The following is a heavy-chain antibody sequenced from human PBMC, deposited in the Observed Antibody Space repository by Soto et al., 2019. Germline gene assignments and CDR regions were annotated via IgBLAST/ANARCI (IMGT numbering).Heavy chain of an antibody. D-gene: IGHD5-18*01. CDR1: GFSLSTRGVG. J-gene: IGHJ4*02. CDR2: IYWDDDE. Sequence: QITLKESGPTLVKPTQTLTLTCTFSGFSLSTRGVGVGWFRQPPGKALEWLALIYWDDDEGYSPSLKSRLTIPQDTSKNQVVLTITNMDPVDTANYSCAQGPRGYSYHFECWGQGTLGTVSS. V-gene: IGHV2-5*02. CDR3: AQGPRGYSYHFEC.